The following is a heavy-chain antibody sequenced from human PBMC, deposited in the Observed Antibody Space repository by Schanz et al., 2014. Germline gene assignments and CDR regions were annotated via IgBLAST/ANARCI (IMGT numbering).Heavy chain of an antibody. CDR2: ISGDGTTT. CDR3: ARVGIPAAIYGAFDI. J-gene: IGHJ3*02. V-gene: IGHV3-74*02. CDR1: GFTFSVYW. Sequence: VQLEESGGGVVQPGGSLRLSCAASGFTFSVYWMHWVRQPPGEGLVSVSRISGDGTTTSYADSVKGRFTISRDNAKNSLYLQMNSLRAEDTAVYYCARVGIPAAIYGAFDIWGQGTMVTVSS. D-gene: IGHD2-2*01.